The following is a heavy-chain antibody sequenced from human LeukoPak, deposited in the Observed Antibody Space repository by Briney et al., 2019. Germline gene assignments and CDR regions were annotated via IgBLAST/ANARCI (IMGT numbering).Heavy chain of an antibody. CDR2: IRYDGAET. V-gene: IGHV3-30*02. J-gene: IGHJ4*02. D-gene: IGHD3-22*01. CDR3: AKVLSKGGGYYLTDY. CDR1: GFTFSSYA. Sequence: GGSLRLSCAASGFTFSSYAMSWVRQAPGKGLEWVTSIRYDGAETYYADSVKGRFTISRDNSKNTLYLQMNSLRPEDTAVYYCAKVLSKGGGYYLTDYWGQGTLVTVSS.